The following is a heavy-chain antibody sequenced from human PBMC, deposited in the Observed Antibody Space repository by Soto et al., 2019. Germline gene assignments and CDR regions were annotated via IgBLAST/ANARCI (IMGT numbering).Heavy chain of an antibody. CDR2: IYYSGTT. CDR1: GYSISSSNW. J-gene: IGHJ4*02. V-gene: IGHV4-28*01. D-gene: IGHD1-26*01. CDR3: ARREIQGPIDY. Sequence: QVQLQESGPGLVKPSDTLSLTCAVSGYSISSSNWWGWIRQPPGKGLEWIGYIYYSGTTYYNPSLKGRVTMSGDTSKSQFSRKLTSVTAVDTAVYYCARREIQGPIDYWGQGTLVTVSS.